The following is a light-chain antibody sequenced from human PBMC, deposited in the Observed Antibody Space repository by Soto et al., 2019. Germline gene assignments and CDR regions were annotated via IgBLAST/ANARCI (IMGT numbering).Light chain of an antibody. CDR3: QQYDNWPPIT. CDR2: GAS. J-gene: IGKJ5*01. CDR1: QSVSIN. Sequence: EILMTQSPATLSLSPWGIATLSCSASQSVSINLAWYQQKSGQAPRLLIYGASIRATGIPARFSGSGSGTEFTLTISSLQSEDFAVYYCQQYDNWPPITFGQGTRLEIK. V-gene: IGKV3-15*01.